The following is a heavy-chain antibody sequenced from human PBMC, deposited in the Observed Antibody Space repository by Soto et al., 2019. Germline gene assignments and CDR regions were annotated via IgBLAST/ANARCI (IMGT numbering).Heavy chain of an antibody. V-gene: IGHV4-30-4*01. CDR1: GGSISSSDYY. CDR3: ARGMYYYDSSAYYYLSGVDY. D-gene: IGHD3-22*01. J-gene: IGHJ4*02. Sequence: PSETLSLTCTVSGGSISSSDYYWSWIRQPPGKGLEWIGYIYYSGNTFYNPSLKSRVTVSVDTSKNQFSLKLSSVTAADTAVYYCARGMYYYDSSAYYYLSGVDYWGQGTLVTVSS. CDR2: IYYSGNT.